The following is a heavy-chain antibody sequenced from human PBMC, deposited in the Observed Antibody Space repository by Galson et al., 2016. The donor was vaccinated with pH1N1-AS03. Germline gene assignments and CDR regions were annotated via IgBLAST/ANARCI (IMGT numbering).Heavy chain of an antibody. CDR2: IDWDDDK. CDR1: GFSLRTSGMR. V-gene: IGHV2-70*04. D-gene: IGHD3-3*01. J-gene: IGHJ3*02. CDR3: ARSVLHIARRFVERLVDDLSEAFDM. Sequence: PALVKPTQTLTLTCTFSGFSLRTSGMRVSWFRQPPGRALEWLARIDWDDDKFYSPSLKTRLTISKDTSKNQVVLKMTNMDPVDTATYFCARSVLHIARRFVERLVDDLSEAFDMWGQGTMVTVSS.